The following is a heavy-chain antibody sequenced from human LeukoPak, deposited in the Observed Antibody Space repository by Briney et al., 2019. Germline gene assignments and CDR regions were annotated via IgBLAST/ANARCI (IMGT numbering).Heavy chain of an antibody. Sequence: PGGSLRLSCAASGFTFSSYAMHWVRQAPGKGLEWVAVISYDGSNKYYADSVKGRLTISRDNAKNSLYLQMNSLRAEDTAVYYCARGGYYFDYWGQGTLVTVSS. V-gene: IGHV3-30-3*01. D-gene: IGHD3-16*01. CDR3: ARGGYYFDY. CDR1: GFTFSSYA. J-gene: IGHJ4*02. CDR2: ISYDGSNK.